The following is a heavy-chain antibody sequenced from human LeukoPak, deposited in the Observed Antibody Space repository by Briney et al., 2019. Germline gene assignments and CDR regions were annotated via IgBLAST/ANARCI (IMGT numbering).Heavy chain of an antibody. CDR2: IYYSGST. D-gene: IGHD1-1*01. Sequence: PSETLSLTCTVSGGSISSYYWSWIRQPPGKGLEWMGYIYYSGSTNYNPSLKSRVTISVDTFKNQFSLQLRSVTAADTAVYYCAGDVMSTALDAFDVWGQGTMVTVSS. CDR3: AGDVMSTALDAFDV. V-gene: IGHV4-59*01. CDR1: GGSISSYY. J-gene: IGHJ3*01.